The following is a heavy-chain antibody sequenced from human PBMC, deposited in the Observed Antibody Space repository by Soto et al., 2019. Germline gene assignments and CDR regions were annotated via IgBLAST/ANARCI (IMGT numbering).Heavy chain of an antibody. CDR2: ISAYNGNT. CDR3: ASLRNDIYGARYYFDY. V-gene: IGHV1-18*01. Sequence: ASVKVSCKASGYTFTSYGISWVRQAPGQGLEWMGWISAYNGNTNYAQKLQGRVTMTTDTSTSTAYMELRSLRSDDTAVYYCASLRNDIYGARYYFDYWGQGTLVTVSS. D-gene: IGHD3-9*01. CDR1: GYTFTSYG. J-gene: IGHJ4*02.